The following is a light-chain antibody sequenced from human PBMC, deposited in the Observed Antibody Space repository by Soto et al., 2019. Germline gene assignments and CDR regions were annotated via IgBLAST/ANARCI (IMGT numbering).Light chain of an antibody. V-gene: IGKV1-33*01. CDR3: HQYYTTPWT. Sequence: DLQMTQSPSSLSASVGDRVTIPCQASQDITIYLNWYQQKPGKAPKLLISDASNLQSGVPPRFSGSGSGTDFTLTISSLQAEDVAVYYCHQYYTTPWTFGQGTKVDIK. CDR2: DAS. CDR1: QDITIY. J-gene: IGKJ1*01.